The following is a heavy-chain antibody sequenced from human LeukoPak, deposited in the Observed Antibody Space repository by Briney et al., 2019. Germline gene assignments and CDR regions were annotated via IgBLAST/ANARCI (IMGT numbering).Heavy chain of an antibody. CDR3: ARDPSSSSNYYYYGMDV. V-gene: IGHV1-18*01. CDR2: ISAYNGNT. D-gene: IGHD6-6*01. J-gene: IGHJ6*02. Sequence: ASVKVSCQASGYTFTRYCIRWVRPAPGQGREWVGWISAYNGNTNYAQKLQGRVTMTTDTSTSTAYMELRSLRPDDTAVYYCARDPSSSSNYYYYGMDVWGQGTTVTVSS. CDR1: GYTFTRYC.